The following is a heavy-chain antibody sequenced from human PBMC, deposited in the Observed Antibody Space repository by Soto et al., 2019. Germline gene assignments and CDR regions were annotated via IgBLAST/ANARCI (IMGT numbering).Heavy chain of an antibody. CDR2: IRTGSTAT. V-gene: IGHV3-48*01. CDR1: GYTFSDYS. J-gene: IGHJ4*02. CDR3: AREGGGSYLPH. Sequence: EVRLVESGGGLVQPGGSLRLSCVASGYTFSDYSMSWVRQAPGKGLEWISYIRTGSTATYYADSVRGRFTISRDDARNSLYLQMNSLRAEDTAVYYCAREGGGSYLPHWGQGSLVTVSS. D-gene: IGHD1-26*01.